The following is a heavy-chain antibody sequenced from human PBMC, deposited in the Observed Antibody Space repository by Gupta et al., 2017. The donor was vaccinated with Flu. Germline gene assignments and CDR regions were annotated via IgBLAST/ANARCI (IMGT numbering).Heavy chain of an antibody. V-gene: IGHV3-30*18. D-gene: IGHD3-22*01. J-gene: IGHJ4*02. CDR2: ISYDGSNT. CDR3: AKDPYFHGSAYWGYLDH. CDR1: GCTFENSG. Sequence: QVRLVESGGSVVQTGRSLRLSCTASGCTFENSGVHWVRHAPGKVLEWMAVISYDGSNTYYADSVKGRFTISRDNTKNTLYLHLTTLRAEDTAMYYCAKDPYFHGSAYWGYLDHWGQGTLVTVSP.